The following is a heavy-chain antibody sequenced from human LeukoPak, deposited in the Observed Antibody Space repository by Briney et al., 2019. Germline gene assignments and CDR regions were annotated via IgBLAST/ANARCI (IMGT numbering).Heavy chain of an antibody. CDR2: IYYSGST. CDR1: GDTISSSAYY. CDR3: VRYSSNSWLYWVDR. J-gene: IGHJ5*02. V-gene: IGHV4-39*07. D-gene: IGHD6-13*01. Sequence: PSETLSLTCSVSGDTISSSAYYWAWIRQPPGKGLEWIGSIYYSGSTRYNPSLKSRLSLSVDTSKNQFSLNLSSVTAADTAVYFCVRYSSNSWLYWVDRWGQGTLVTVSS.